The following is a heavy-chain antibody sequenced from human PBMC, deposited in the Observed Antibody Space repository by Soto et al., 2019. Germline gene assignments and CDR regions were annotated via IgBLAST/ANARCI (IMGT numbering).Heavy chain of an antibody. J-gene: IGHJ4*02. CDR2: ISGSGASS. Sequence: EVQLLESGGGLIKRGGSLRISCAASGFTFSSSAMNWVRQAPGKGLEWVSSISGSGASSYYADSVKGRFTISRDNSKNTVYLQMNSLRAEDTAIYYCAKDHNFDSSAYYGGRFDFWGQGTLVTVSS. D-gene: IGHD3-22*01. V-gene: IGHV3-23*01. CDR3: AKDHNFDSSAYYGGRFDF. CDR1: GFTFSSSA.